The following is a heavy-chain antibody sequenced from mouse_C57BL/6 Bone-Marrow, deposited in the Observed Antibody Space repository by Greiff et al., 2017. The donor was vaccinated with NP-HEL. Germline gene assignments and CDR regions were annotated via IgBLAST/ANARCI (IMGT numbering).Heavy chain of an antibody. CDR1: GFNIKDYY. J-gene: IGHJ3*01. CDR2: IDPEDGET. CDR3: ARGGYGGFAY. Sequence: EVQLQQSGAELVKPGASVKLSCTASGFNIKDYYMHWVKQRTEQGLEWIGRIDPEDGETKYAPKFPGKATITADTSSNTAYLQLSSLTSEDTAVYYCARGGYGGFAYWGQGTLVTVSA. D-gene: IGHD2-2*01. V-gene: IGHV14-2*01.